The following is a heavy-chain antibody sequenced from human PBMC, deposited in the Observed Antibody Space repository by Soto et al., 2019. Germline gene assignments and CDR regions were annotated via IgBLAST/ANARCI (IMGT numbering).Heavy chain of an antibody. CDR3: AKDAVIAAAGSWFDP. D-gene: IGHD6-13*01. V-gene: IGHV3-23*01. Sequence: EVQLLESGGGLVQPGGSRRLSCAASGFNFSSYAMRWVRQAPGKGLEWDSAISGGGGNTYYADSVKGRFTISRDNSKNTLYLQMNSLRAEDTAVYYCAKDAVIAAAGSWFDPWGQGTLVTVSS. CDR1: GFNFSSYA. CDR2: ISGGGGNT. J-gene: IGHJ5*02.